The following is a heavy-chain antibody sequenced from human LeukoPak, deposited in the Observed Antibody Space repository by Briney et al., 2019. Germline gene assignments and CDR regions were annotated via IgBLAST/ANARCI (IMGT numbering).Heavy chain of an antibody. J-gene: IGHJ6*03. D-gene: IGHD2-8*01. CDR2: ISYDGSNK. CDR3: ARVAGSNGYYYYYYMDV. Sequence: PGGSLRLSCAASGFTFSSYAMHWVRHAPGKGLEWVAVISYDGSNKYYADSVKGRFTISRDNSKNTLYLQMNSLRAEDTAVYYCARVAGSNGYYYYYYMDVWGKGTTVTVSS. V-gene: IGHV3-30*04. CDR1: GFTFSSYA.